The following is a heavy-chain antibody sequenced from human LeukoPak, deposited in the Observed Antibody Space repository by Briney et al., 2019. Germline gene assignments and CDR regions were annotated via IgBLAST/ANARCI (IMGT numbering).Heavy chain of an antibody. CDR1: GFTFSSYS. V-gene: IGHV3-21*01. J-gene: IGHJ3*02. D-gene: IGHD2-2*02. CDR2: ISGSSSYI. CDR3: ARDRLYCSGTSCYTGNAFDI. Sequence: GGSLRVSCAASGFTFSSYSMNWVRQAPGKGLEWVSSISGSSSYIYYADSMKGRFTISRDNAKNSLHLQMNSLTVEDTAVYYCARDRLYCSGTSCYTGNAFDIWGQGTMVTVSS.